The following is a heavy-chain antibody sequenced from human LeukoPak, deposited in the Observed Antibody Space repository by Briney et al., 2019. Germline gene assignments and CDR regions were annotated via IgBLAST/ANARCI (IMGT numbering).Heavy chain of an antibody. CDR2: IYYSGST. V-gene: IGHV4-31*03. CDR1: GGSISSGGYY. J-gene: IGHJ5*02. CDR3: ARTYYDISYNWFDP. D-gene: IGHD3-16*01. Sequence: SETLSLTCTVSGGSISSGGYYWSWIRQHPGKGLEWIGYIYYSGSTYYNPSLKSRVTISVDTSKNQFSLKLSSVTAADTAVYYCARTYYDISYNWFDPWGQGTLVTVSS.